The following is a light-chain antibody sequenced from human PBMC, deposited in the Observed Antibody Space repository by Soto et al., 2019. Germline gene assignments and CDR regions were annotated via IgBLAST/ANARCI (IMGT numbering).Light chain of an antibody. V-gene: IGKV1-39*01. CDR3: QQSYSTPIT. CDR2: AAS. J-gene: IGKJ5*01. Sequence: DIQMTQSPSSLSAFVGYRVTITCRASQSISSYLNWYQQKPGEAPKLLIYAASSLQSGVPSRLTGSGSGTDFTLTISSLQPEDFATYYCQQSYSTPITFGQGTRLEIK. CDR1: QSISSY.